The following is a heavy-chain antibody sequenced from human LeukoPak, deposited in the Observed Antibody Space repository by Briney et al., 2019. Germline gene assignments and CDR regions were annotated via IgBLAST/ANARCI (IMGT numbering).Heavy chain of an antibody. CDR1: GFIFSSYA. D-gene: IGHD1-1*01. CDR3: TRVTTNGYFEY. CDR2: IKYDESER. Sequence: GGSLTLSCAASGFIFSSYAMSWVREAPARGLEWVASIKYDESERHHVDSVEGRFTISRDNAKNSLYLQMNSLRAEDTAVYFCTRVTTNGYFEYWGQGTLVTVSS. V-gene: IGHV3-7*04. J-gene: IGHJ4*02.